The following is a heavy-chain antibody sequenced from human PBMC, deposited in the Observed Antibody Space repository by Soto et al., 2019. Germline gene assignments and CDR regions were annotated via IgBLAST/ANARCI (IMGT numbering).Heavy chain of an antibody. V-gene: IGHV1-69*13. D-gene: IGHD3-10*01. CDR1: GCTFTNYA. CDR2: IIPIFGTA. CDR3: AGADYYGSGSYYSWFDP. J-gene: IGHJ5*02. Sequence: FSEQVSSKASGCTFTNYALIWLRPAPGQGVTGMGGIIPIFGTANYAQKFQDSVTITADESTSTAYMELSILRSEDTAVYYCAGADYYGSGSYYSWFDPWGQGTLVTVPS.